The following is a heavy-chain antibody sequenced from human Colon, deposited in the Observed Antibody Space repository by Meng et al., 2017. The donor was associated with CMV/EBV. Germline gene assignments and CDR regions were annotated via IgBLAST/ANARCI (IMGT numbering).Heavy chain of an antibody. CDR2: ISSSSTI. V-gene: IGHV3-48*04. CDR3: ATIRELYSTPLNYFDY. CDR1: GFTFSSYS. J-gene: IGHJ4*02. D-gene: IGHD6-13*01. Sequence: GGSLRLSCAASGFTFSSYSMNWVRQAPGKGLEWVSYISSSSTIYYADSVKGRFTISRDNAKNSLYLQMNSLRADDTAIYYCATIRELYSTPLNYFDYWGQGTLVTVSS.